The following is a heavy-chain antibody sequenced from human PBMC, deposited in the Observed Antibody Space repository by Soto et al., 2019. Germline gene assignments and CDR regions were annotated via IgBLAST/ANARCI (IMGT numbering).Heavy chain of an antibody. J-gene: IGHJ6*02. V-gene: IGHV4-30-4*02. D-gene: IGHD3-16*01. CDR3: ARVPSPFDFYYAMDV. CDR1: GASINSGGYY. Sequence: PSETLSLTCTVSGASINSGGYYWSWIRQLPGKGLEWIGYIFSSGTTYYNPSLKSRLTMSLDTSQNQFSLKPNSVTAADTAVYFCARVPSPFDFYYAMDVWGQGTTVTVSS. CDR2: IFSSGTT.